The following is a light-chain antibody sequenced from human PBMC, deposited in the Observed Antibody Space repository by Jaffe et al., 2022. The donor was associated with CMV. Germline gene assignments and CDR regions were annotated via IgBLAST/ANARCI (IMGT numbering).Light chain of an antibody. Sequence: QSVLTQPPSASGTPGQTVTISCSGSTSNIGNNYIYWYQQLPETAPKLLIYRNDQRPSGVSDRFSGSKSGTSASLAISGLRSADEADYYCASWDDSLSGHVVFGEGTYLTVL. CDR2: RND. CDR1: TSNIGNNY. J-gene: IGLJ2*01. V-gene: IGLV1-47*01. CDR3: ASWDDSLSGHVV.